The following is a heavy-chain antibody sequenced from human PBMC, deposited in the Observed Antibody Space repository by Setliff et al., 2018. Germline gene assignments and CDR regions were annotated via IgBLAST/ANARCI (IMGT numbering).Heavy chain of an antibody. CDR2: IYPTGKT. J-gene: IGHJ2*01. CDR3: ARMATGDSGEHWHFGL. V-gene: IGHV4-38-2*01. D-gene: IGHD4-17*01. CDR1: GYSISSGYY. Sequence: SETLSLTCAVSGYSISSGYYWGWIRQPPGKGLEWIGSIYPTGKTHYNPSLKGRGTMSLDTSKNQFSLKLTSVTAADTAVYYCARMATGDSGEHWHFGLWGRGTLVTVSS.